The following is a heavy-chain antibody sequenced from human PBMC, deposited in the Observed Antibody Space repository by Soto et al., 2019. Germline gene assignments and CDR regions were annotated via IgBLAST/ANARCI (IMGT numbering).Heavy chain of an antibody. J-gene: IGHJ6*02. V-gene: IGHV1-69*14. D-gene: IGHD2-2*01. CDR3: GRHDCISTSCYYYYYYDMDV. CDR1: GGTVSSYA. Sequence: QVQLVQSGAEVKKPGSSVKVSCKASGGTVSSYAIIWVRQPPGHGPEWMVVIIPIFGTANYAQKFQGSVTITADKATSTAYMELSSRRSEDTAVYYCGRHDCISTSCYYYYYYDMDVWGQGTTVTVSS. CDR2: IIPIFGTA.